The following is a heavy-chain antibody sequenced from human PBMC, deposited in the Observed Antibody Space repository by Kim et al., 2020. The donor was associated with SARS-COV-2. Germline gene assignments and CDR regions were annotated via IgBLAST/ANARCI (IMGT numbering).Heavy chain of an antibody. Sequence: GGSLRLSCAASGFTFSSYAMHWVRQAPGKGLEWVAVISYDGSNKYYADSVKGRFTISRDNSKNTLYLQMNSLTAEDTAVYYCARAALYYYDSSGYPDYWGQGTLVTVSS. CDR1: GFTFSSYA. J-gene: IGHJ4*02. V-gene: IGHV3-30*04. CDR3: ARAALYYYDSSGYPDY. D-gene: IGHD3-22*01. CDR2: ISYDGSNK.